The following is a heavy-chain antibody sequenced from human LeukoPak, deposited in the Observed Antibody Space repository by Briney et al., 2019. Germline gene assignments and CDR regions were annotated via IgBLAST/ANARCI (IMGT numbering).Heavy chain of an antibody. Sequence: SETLSLTCTVSGDSLSSYYWSWIRQPPGKGLEWIGHIYYTGSTNYNPSLKSRVTISVDTPKSQFSLNLSSLTAADTAVYYCAAQRWLQFWGQGTLVTVSS. CDR1: GDSLSSYY. CDR3: AAQRWLQF. D-gene: IGHD5-12*01. J-gene: IGHJ4*02. CDR2: IYYTGST. V-gene: IGHV4-59*08.